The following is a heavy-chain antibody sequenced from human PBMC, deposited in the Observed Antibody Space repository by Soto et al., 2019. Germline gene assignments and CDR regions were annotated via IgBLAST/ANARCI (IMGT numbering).Heavy chain of an antibody. CDR1: GGTFSSYA. V-gene: IGHV1-69*13. J-gene: IGHJ4*02. Sequence: GASVKVSCKASGGTFSSYAISWVRQAPGQGLEWMGGIIPIVGTANYAQKFQGRVTITADESTSTAYMELSSLRSEDTAVYYCATDSYASSGYPNFDYWGQGTLVTVSS. CDR2: IIPIVGTA. D-gene: IGHD3-22*01. CDR3: ATDSYASSGYPNFDY.